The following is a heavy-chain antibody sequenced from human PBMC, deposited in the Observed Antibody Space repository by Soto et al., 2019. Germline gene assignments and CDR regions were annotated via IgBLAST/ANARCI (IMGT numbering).Heavy chain of an antibody. V-gene: IGHV1-69*12. D-gene: IGHD6-6*01. Sequence: QVHLVQSGAEVKKPGSSVKVSCKTSGATFSTYAISWVRQVPGQGLEWMGGIIPLFDTPNYAQRFQGRVTITADVSTSTAYMNLSSLTSEDTAVYYCASLAGYSISWGQGTRVTVSS. CDR2: IIPLFDTP. CDR1: GATFSTYA. J-gene: IGHJ4*02. CDR3: ASLAGYSIS.